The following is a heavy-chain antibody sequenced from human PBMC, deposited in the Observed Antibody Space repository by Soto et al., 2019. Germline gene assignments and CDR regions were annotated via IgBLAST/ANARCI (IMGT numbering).Heavy chain of an antibody. CDR3: ARMFRGYSYGTAIGY. V-gene: IGHV3-33*01. CDR2: IWYDGSNK. J-gene: IGHJ4*02. D-gene: IGHD5-18*01. CDR1: GFTFSSYG. Sequence: GGSLRLSCAAPGFTFSSYGMHWVGQAPGKGLEWVAVIWYDGSNKYYADSVKGRFTISRDNSKNTLYLQMNSLRAEDTAVYYCARMFRGYSYGTAIGYWGQGTPVTVSS.